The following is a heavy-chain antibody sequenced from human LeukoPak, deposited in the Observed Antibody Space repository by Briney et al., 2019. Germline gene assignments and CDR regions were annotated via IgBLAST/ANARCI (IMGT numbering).Heavy chain of an antibody. D-gene: IGHD3-16*01. J-gene: IGHJ3*02. CDR3: ASELETFGGVLI. Sequence: SVKVSCKASGGTFSSYAISWVRQAPGQGLEWMGRIIPIFGTANYAQKFQGRVTITTDESTSTAYMELSSLRSEDMAVYYCASELETFGGVLIWGQGTMVTVSS. CDR2: IIPIFGTA. CDR1: GGTFSSYA. V-gene: IGHV1-69*05.